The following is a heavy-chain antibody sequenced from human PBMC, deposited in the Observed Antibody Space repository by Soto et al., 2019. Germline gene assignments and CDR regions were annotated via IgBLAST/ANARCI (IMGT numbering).Heavy chain of an antibody. V-gene: IGHV4-59*01. CDR1: GGSISSYY. CDR3: ARGWYGGYFDY. Sequence: SETLSLTCTVSGGSISSYYWSWIRQPPGKGLEWIGYIYYSGSTNYNPSLKSRVTISVDTSKNQFSLKLSSVTAADTAVYYCARGWYGGYFDYWGQGTLVTVSS. J-gene: IGHJ4*02. D-gene: IGHD1-26*01. CDR2: IYYSGST.